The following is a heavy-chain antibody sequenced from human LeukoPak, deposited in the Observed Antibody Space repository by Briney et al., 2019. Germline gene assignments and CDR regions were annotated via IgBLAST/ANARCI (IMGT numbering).Heavy chain of an antibody. Sequence: ASVKVSCKASGGTFSSYAISWVRQAPGQGLEWKGGIIPIFGTANYAQKFQGRVTITADKSTSTAYMELSSLRSEDTAVYYCARKRPPGDGMDVWGKGTTVTVSS. J-gene: IGHJ6*04. CDR1: GGTFSSYA. CDR3: ARKRPPGDGMDV. CDR2: IIPIFGTA. V-gene: IGHV1-69*06.